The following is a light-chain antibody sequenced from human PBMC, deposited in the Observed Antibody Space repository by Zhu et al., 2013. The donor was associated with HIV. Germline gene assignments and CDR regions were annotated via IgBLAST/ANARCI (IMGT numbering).Light chain of an antibody. CDR2: RAS. J-gene: IGKJ2*01. Sequence: EIVLTQSPGTVSLSPGERATLSCRASQSVSNSYLAWYQQKPGQAPRLLIHRASNRATGIPDRFSGSGSGTDFTLTISRLEPEDFAVYYCQQYGDSPPYTFGQGTKLE. V-gene: IGKV3-20*01. CDR1: QSVSNSY. CDR3: QQYGDSPPYT.